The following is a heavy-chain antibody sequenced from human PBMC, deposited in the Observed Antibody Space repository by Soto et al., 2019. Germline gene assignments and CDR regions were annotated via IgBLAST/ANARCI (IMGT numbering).Heavy chain of an antibody. CDR2: INHSGST. Sequence: ETLSLSCAVYGASFSGYYWSWIRQPPGKGLEWIGEINHSGSTNYNPSIKSRVTISVDTSKNQFYLKLSSVTAADTAVYYCARGRMTMVQRYFDYWGQGTPVTVSS. D-gene: IGHD4-17*01. CDR1: GASFSGYY. CDR3: ARGRMTMVQRYFDY. J-gene: IGHJ4*02. V-gene: IGHV4-34*01.